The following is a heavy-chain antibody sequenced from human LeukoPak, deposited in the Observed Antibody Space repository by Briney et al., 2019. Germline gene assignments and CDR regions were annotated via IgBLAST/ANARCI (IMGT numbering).Heavy chain of an antibody. CDR1: GFTFSSYT. V-gene: IGHV3-64*01. J-gene: IGHJ4*02. CDR3: ARGVVVTAIDY. D-gene: IGHD2-21*02. Sequence: GGSLRLFCAASGFTFSSYTMHWVRQAPGKGLEYVSVISSNGGTTYYANSVKGRFTISRDNSKNTLYLQMGSLRAEDMAVYYCARGVVVTAIDYWGQGALVTVSS. CDR2: ISSNGGTT.